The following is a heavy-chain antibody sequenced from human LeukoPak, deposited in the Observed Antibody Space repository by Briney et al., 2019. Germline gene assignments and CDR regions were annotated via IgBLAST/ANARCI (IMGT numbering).Heavy chain of an antibody. CDR1: GGSISSSSYY. D-gene: IGHD3-9*01. CDR3: ARVGRYFDWLLPFDY. CDR2: IYYSGST. J-gene: IGHJ4*02. Sequence: MTSETLSLTCTVSGGSISSSSYYWGWIRQPPGKGLEWIGSIYYSGSTYYNPSFKSRLTISVDTSKNQFSLKLSSVTAADTAVYYCARVGRYFDWLLPFDYWGQGTLVTVSS. V-gene: IGHV4-39*01.